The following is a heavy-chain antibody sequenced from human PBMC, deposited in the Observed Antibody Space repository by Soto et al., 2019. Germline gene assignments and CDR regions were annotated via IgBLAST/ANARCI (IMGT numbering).Heavy chain of an antibody. V-gene: IGHV4-39*01. J-gene: IGHJ4*02. CDR2: IYYSGST. CDR1: GGSLSSSIYY. Sequence: PSETMSLTCPVSGGSLSSSIYYWGWISQPPGKGLEWIGSIYYSGSTYYNPSLKSRVTISVDTSKNQFSLKLSSVTAADTAVYYCASFITMVRGDFDYWGQGTLVTVSS. CDR3: ASFITMVRGDFDY. D-gene: IGHD3-10*01.